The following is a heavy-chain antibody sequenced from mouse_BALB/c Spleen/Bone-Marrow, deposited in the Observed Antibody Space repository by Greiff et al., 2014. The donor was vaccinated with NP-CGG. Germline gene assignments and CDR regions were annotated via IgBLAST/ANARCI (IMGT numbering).Heavy chain of an antibody. CDR2: INPSNGGT. CDR1: GYTFTSYY. CDR3: SRGRRDALDY. Sequence: VQLQQSGAELVKPGASVKLSYKASGYTFTSYYMYWVKQRPGQGLEWFGEINPSNGGTNFNEKFKNKATLTVDKSSSTAYMQLSSLTSEDSAVYYCSRGRRDALDYWGQGTSVTVSP. V-gene: IGHV1S81*02. J-gene: IGHJ4*01.